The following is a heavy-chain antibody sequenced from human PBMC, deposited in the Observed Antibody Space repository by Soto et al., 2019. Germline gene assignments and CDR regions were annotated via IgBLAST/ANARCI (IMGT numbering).Heavy chain of an antibody. CDR3: ARDKSGYSYYYFDY. J-gene: IGHJ4*02. CDR1: GGSIRSGGYY. V-gene: IGHV4-31*03. CDR2: IYYSGST. Sequence: QVQLQESGPGLVKPSQTLSLTCTVSGGSIRSGGYYWSWIRQHPGKGLEWIGYIYYSGSTYYNPSLKSRVTISVDTSKNQFSPNLSSVTAADTAVYYCARDKSGYSYYYFDYWGQGTLVTVSS. D-gene: IGHD5-18*01.